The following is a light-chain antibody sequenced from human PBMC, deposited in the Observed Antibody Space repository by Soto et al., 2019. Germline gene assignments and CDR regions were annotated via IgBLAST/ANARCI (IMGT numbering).Light chain of an antibody. CDR1: QGINNY. V-gene: IGKV1-9*01. CDR3: QQLNSYPIT. J-gene: IGKJ3*01. Sequence: DIQLTQSPSFLSASVGDRVTITCRASQGINNYLGWYQQKPGKAPKLLIYAASTLQSGVPSRFSGSGSGTEFTHTISSLQPEDFATYYCQQLNSYPITFGPGTKVHI. CDR2: AAS.